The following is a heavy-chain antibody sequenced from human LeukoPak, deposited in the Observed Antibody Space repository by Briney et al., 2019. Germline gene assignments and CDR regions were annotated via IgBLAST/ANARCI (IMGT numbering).Heavy chain of an antibody. V-gene: IGHV4-39*07. J-gene: IGHJ4*02. CDR1: GGSISSSSYY. CDR2: IYYSGST. Sequence: SETLSLTCTVSGGSISSSSYYWGWIRQPPGKGLEWIGSIYYSGSTYYNPSLKSRVTISVDTSKNQFSLKLSSVTAADTAVYYCARVSISWGELLYFDYWGQGTLVTVSS. D-gene: IGHD1-26*01. CDR3: ARVSISWGELLYFDY.